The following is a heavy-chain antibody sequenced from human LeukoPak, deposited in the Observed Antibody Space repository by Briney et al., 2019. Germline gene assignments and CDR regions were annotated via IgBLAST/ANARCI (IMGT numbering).Heavy chain of an antibody. D-gene: IGHD6-13*01. J-gene: IGHJ6*02. Sequence: PGRSLRLSCAASGFTFSSYAMSWVRQAPGKGLEWVAVISYDGSNKYYADSVKGRFTISRDNSKNTLYLQMNSLRAEDTAVYYCARDLSIAAAGTYYYGMDVWGQGTTVTVSS. CDR1: GFTFSSYA. V-gene: IGHV3-30-3*01. CDR2: ISYDGSNK. CDR3: ARDLSIAAAGTYYYGMDV.